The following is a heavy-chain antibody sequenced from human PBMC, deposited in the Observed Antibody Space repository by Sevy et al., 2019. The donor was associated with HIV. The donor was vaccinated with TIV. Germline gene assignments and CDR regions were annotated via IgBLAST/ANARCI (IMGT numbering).Heavy chain of an antibody. CDR2: TRNKADSYTT. D-gene: IGHD6-13*01. V-gene: IGHV3-72*01. J-gene: IGHJ4*02. CDR3: DNHAGIAAAGRVFDY. CDR1: GFTFSDHY. Sequence: GGSLRLSCAASGFTFSDHYMEWVRQAPGKGLEWVGRTRNKADSYTTEYAASVRGRFTISSDDSKNSLDMQMNSLKTEDTAVYYCDNHAGIAAAGRVFDYWGQGTLVTVSS.